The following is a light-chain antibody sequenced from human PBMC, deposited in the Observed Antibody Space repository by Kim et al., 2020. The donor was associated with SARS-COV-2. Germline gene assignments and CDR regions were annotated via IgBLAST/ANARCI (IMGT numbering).Light chain of an antibody. CDR3: QAWDSSTAV. CDR1: KLGEKY. Sequence: SYELTQPPSVSVSPGQTASITCSGDKLGEKYACWYQQKPGQSPVLVIYQDRKRPSGIPERFSGSNSGNTATLTISGTQAMDEADYYCQAWDSSTAVFGGGTQLTVL. V-gene: IGLV3-1*01. CDR2: QDR. J-gene: IGLJ2*01.